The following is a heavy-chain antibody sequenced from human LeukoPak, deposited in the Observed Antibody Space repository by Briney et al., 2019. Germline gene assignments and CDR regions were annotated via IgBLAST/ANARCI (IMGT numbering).Heavy chain of an antibody. CDR1: GFTFSSYG. Sequence: PGGSLRLSCAASGFTFSSYGMHWVRQAPGKGLEWVAVISYDGSNKYYADSVKGRFTISRDNSKNTLYLQMNSLRAEDTAVYYCAAVEVPYYMDVWGKGTTVTISS. V-gene: IGHV3-30*03. CDR2: ISYDGSNK. J-gene: IGHJ6*03. CDR3: AAVEVPYYMDV.